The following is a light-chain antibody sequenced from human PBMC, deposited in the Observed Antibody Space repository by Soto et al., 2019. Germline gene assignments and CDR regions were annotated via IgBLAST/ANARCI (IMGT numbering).Light chain of an antibody. CDR3: LQHYNFSWT. J-gene: IGKJ1*01. Sequence: AIQITQSPISLSASVGDRVTISCRASQCIRNDLAWYQQKPGRAPKLLIFAASNLQSGVPSRFSGSGSGTDFTLTISRLQPEDFATYYCLQHYNFSWTFGQGTKVDIK. CDR2: AAS. V-gene: IGKV1-6*01. CDR1: QCIRND.